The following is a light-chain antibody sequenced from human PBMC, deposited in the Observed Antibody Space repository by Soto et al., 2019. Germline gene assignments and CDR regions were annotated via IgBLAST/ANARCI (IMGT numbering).Light chain of an antibody. J-gene: IGLJ2*01. V-gene: IGLV1-44*01. Sequence: QSVLTQPPSASGAPGQRVTISCSGSSSNIESNSVKWYQQLPGTAPKLLMYSNNQRPSGVPDRFSGSKSGTSPSLAISGLQSEDEADYYCSSWDDTLNGPVFGGGTKLTVL. CDR3: SSWDDTLNGPV. CDR2: SNN. CDR1: SSNIESNS.